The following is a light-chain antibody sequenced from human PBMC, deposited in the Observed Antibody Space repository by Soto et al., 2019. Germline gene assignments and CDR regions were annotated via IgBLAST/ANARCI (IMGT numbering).Light chain of an antibody. CDR1: SSNIGAGYD. Sequence: QLVLTQPPSVSGAPGQRVTISCTGSSSNIGAGYDVHWYQQLPGTAPKLLIYGNSNRPSGVPHRFSGSKSGTSASLAITGLQAEDEADYYCQSYDSSLSGWVFGGGTKLTVL. V-gene: IGLV1-40*01. CDR3: QSYDSSLSGWV. CDR2: GNS. J-gene: IGLJ3*02.